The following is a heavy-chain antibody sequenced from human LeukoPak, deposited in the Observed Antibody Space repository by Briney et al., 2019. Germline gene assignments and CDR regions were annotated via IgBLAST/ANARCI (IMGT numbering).Heavy chain of an antibody. CDR3: ERGSLTSVTHLRVGYCYMDV. J-gene: IGHJ6*03. CDR1: GGSISSSSYY. Sequence: ASETLSLTCTVSGGSISSSSYYWGWIRQPPGKGLEWIGEINHSGSTNYNPSLKSRVTISVDTSKNQFSLKLSSVTAADTAVYYCERGSLTSVTHLRVGYCYMDVWGKGTTVTVSS. CDR2: INHSGST. V-gene: IGHV4-39*07. D-gene: IGHD4-11*01.